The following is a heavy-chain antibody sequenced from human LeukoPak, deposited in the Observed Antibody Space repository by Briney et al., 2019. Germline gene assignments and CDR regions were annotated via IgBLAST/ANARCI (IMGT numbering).Heavy chain of an antibody. V-gene: IGHV4-39*01. CDR2: IYYSGST. J-gene: IGHJ4*02. D-gene: IGHD3-22*01. CDR3: ATPDGSGYYYLY. CDR1: GGSISSSSYY. Sequence: SETLSLTCTVSGGSISSSSYYWGWIRQPPGKRLEWIGNIYYSGSTYYNPSLESRVTISVDTSKNQFSLKLSSVTAADTAVYYCATPDGSGYYYLYWGQGTLVTVSS.